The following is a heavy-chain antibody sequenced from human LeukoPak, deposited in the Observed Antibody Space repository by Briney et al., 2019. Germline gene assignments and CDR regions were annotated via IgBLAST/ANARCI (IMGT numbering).Heavy chain of an antibody. CDR2: IYTSGST. J-gene: IGHJ5*02. CDR3: ARHGRGYSYQNWFDP. CDR1: GGSISSYY. V-gene: IGHV4-4*07. D-gene: IGHD5-18*01. Sequence: SETLSLTCTVSGGSISSYYWSWIRQPAGKGLEWIGRIYTSGSTNYNPSLKSRVTISVDTSKNQFSLQLSSVTAANTAVYYCARHGRGYSYQNWFDPWGQGTLVTVSS.